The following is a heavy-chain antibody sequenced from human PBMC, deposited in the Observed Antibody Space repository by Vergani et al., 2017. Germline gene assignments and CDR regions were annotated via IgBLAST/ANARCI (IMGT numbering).Heavy chain of an antibody. CDR1: GFTFSSYW. CDR3: AREDPRGMDV. Sequence: EVQLVESGGGLVQPGGSLRLSCAASGFTFSSYWMHWVRQAPGKGLVWVSGISSSGGSTYYADSVKGRFTISRDNSKNTLYLQMNSLRAEDTAVYYCAREDPRGMDVWGQGTTVTVSS. V-gene: IGHV3-74*01. J-gene: IGHJ6*02. CDR2: ISSSGGST.